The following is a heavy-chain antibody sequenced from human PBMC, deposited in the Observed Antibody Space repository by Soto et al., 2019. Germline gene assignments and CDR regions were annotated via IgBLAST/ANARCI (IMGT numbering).Heavy chain of an antibody. J-gene: IGHJ4*02. CDR3: ATMGTPVTGLYYFDY. D-gene: IGHD4-17*01. CDR1: GGSISSGNYY. V-gene: IGHV4-30-4*01. CDR2: ISYSGTT. Sequence: QVQLQELGPGLVKPSQTLSLTCTVSGGSISSGNYYWSWIRQPPVKGLEWIGFISYSGTTHYSASLRSRVSISVDTSKNQFSLDLSSVTAADTAVYYCATMGTPVTGLYYFDYWGQGTLVTVSS.